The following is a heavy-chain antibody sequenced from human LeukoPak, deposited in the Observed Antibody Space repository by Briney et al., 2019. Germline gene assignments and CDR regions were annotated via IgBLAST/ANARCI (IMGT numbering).Heavy chain of an antibody. CDR3: ARDQYYYDSSGYYGGDY. CDR2: ISAYNGNT. CDR1: GYTFTSYG. V-gene: IGHV1-18*01. Sequence: ASVKVSCKASGYTFTSYGISWVRQAPGQGLEWMGWISAYNGNTNYAQKLQGRVTMTTDTSTSTAYMELRSLRSDDTAVYYCARDQYYYDSSGYYGGDYRGQGTLVTVSS. D-gene: IGHD3-22*01. J-gene: IGHJ4*02.